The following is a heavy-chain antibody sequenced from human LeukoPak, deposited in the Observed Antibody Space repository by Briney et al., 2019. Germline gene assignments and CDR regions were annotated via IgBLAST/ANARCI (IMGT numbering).Heavy chain of an antibody. CDR3: AKDRGDYTNWFDP. D-gene: IGHD4-17*01. V-gene: IGHV3-30*02. J-gene: IGHJ5*02. CDR1: GFIFSSFG. Sequence: GGSLRLSCAASGFIFSSFGMHWVRQAPGKGLEWVAFIRYDGSNKYYADSVKGRFTISRDNSKNTLYLQMNSPRPEDTAIYYCAKDRGDYTNWFDPWGQGTLVTVSS. CDR2: IRYDGSNK.